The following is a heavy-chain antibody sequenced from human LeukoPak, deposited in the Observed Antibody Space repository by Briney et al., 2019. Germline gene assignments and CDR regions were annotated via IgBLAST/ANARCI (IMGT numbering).Heavy chain of an antibody. J-gene: IGHJ4*02. D-gene: IGHD3-22*01. CDR2: INTGNGNT. CDR3: AREYFYDETPDY. Sequence: GASVKASCKASGYTFTNYAMHWVRQAPGQRLEWMGWINTGNGNTKYSQKFQDRVTITRDTSASTAYMELSNLRSEDTAVYYCAREYFYDETPDYWGQGTLVTVSS. V-gene: IGHV1-3*04. CDR1: GYTFTNYA.